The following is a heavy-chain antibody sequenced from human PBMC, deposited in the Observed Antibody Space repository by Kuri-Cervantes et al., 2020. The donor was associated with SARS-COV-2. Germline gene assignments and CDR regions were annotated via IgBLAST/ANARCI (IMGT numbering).Heavy chain of an antibody. J-gene: IGHJ4*02. V-gene: IGHV3-30-3*01. CDR1: GFTFSSYA. Sequence: GSLRLSCAASGFTFSSYAMHWVRQAPGKGLEWVAVISYDGSNKYYADSVKGRFTISRDNSKNTLYLQMNSLRAEDTAVYYCARDYPLVDCWGQGSLVTVSS. CDR2: ISYDGSNK. CDR3: ARDYPLVDC.